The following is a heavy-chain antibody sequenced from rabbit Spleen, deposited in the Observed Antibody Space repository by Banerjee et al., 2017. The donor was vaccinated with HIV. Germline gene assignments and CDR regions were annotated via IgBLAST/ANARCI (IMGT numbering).Heavy chain of an antibody. CDR1: GVSFSFSSY. V-gene: IGHV1S40*01. Sequence: EESGGGLVKPGASLTLTCTASGVSFSFSSYMCWVRQAPGKGLEWIACIEVGSSDFTYCATWAKGRFTISKTSSTTVTLQVTRLTAADTATYFCARDTSSSFSSYGMDLWGQGTLVTVS. CDR3: ARDTSSSFSSYGMDL. J-gene: IGHJ6*01. D-gene: IGHD1-1*01. CDR2: IEVGSSDFT.